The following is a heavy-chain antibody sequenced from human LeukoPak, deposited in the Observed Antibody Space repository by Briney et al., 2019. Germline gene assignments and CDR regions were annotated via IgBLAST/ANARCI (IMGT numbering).Heavy chain of an antibody. D-gene: IGHD3-22*01. V-gene: IGHV4-59*12. CDR3: AREGYYDSSGYSN. Sequence: PSQTLSLTCTVSGGSISSYYWSWIRQPPGKGLEWIGYIYYSGSTYYNPSLKSRVTISVDTSKDQFSLKLSSVTAADTAVYYCAREGYYDSSGYSNWGQGTLVTVSS. CDR1: GGSISSYY. J-gene: IGHJ4*02. CDR2: IYYSGST.